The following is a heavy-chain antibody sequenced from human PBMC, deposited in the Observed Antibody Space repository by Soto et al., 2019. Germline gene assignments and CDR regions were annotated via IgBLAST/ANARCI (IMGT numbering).Heavy chain of an antibody. J-gene: IGHJ3*02. D-gene: IGHD3-22*01. V-gene: IGHV3-7*01. CDR2: IKQDGSEK. CDR1: GFTFSSYL. Sequence: HPGGSLRLSCAASGFTFSSYLMSWGRQAPGKGLEWVANIKQDGSEKYYVDSVKGRFTISRDNAKNSLYLQMNSLRAEDTAVYYCARDRLPWYYDSSGYHDAFDIWGQGTMVTVPS. CDR3: ARDRLPWYYDSSGYHDAFDI.